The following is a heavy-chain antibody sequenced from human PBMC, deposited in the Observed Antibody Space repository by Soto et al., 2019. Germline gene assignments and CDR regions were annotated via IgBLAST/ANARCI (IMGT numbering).Heavy chain of an antibody. J-gene: IGHJ6*02. CDR1: GGSFSGYY. CDR3: ARAGVLAQLVLSYYYYYGMDV. CDR2: INHSGST. D-gene: IGHD6-6*01. Sequence: SETLSLTCAVYGGSFSGYYWSWIRQPPGKGLEWIGEINHSGSTNYNPSLKSRVTISVDTSKNQFSLKLSSVTAADTAVYYCARAGVLAQLVLSYYYYYGMDVWGQGTTVTVSS. V-gene: IGHV4-34*01.